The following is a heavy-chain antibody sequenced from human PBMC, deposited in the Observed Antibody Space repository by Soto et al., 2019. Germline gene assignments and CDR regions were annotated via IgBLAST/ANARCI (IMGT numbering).Heavy chain of an antibody. CDR2: IWYDGSNK. J-gene: IGHJ6*02. Sequence: GGSLRLSCAASGFTFSSYGMHWVRQAPGKGLEWVAVIWYDGSNKYYADSVKGRFTISRDNSKNTLYLQMNSLRAEDTAVYYCARRAMSGIVVVPAAKVGGMDVWGQGTTVTVSS. V-gene: IGHV3-33*01. CDR1: GFTFSSYG. CDR3: ARRAMSGIVVVPAAKVGGMDV. D-gene: IGHD2-2*01.